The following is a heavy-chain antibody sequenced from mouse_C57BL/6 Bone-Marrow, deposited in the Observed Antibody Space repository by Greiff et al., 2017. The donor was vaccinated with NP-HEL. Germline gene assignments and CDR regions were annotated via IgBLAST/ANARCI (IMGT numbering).Heavy chain of an antibody. V-gene: IGHV1-59*01. CDR3: ARALEDYFDY. CDR2: IDPSDSYT. D-gene: IGHD2-10*02. J-gene: IGHJ2*01. Sequence: QVQLQQPGAELVRPGTSVKLSCKASGYTFTSYWMHWVKQRPGQGLEWIGVIDPSDSYTNYNQKFKGKATLTVDTSSSTAYMQLSSLTSEDSAVYYCARALEDYFDYWGQGTTLTVSS. CDR1: GYTFTSYW.